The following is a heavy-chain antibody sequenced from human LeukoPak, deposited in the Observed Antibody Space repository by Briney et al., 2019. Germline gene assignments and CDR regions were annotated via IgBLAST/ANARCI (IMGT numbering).Heavy chain of an antibody. J-gene: IGHJ4*02. CDR2: INHSGST. Sequence: SETLSLTCAVYGGSFSGYYWSWIRQPPGKGLEWIGEINHSGSTNYNPSLKGRVTISVDTSKNQFSLKLSSVTAADTAVYYCARGFVAYGDYGGDWGQGTLVTVSS. V-gene: IGHV4-34*01. CDR1: GGSFSGYY. D-gene: IGHD4-17*01. CDR3: ARGFVAYGDYGGD.